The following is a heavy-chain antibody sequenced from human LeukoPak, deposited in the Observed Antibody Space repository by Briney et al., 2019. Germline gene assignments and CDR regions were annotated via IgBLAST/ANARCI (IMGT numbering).Heavy chain of an antibody. V-gene: IGHV3-9*01. CDR2: ISWNSGSI. J-gene: IGHJ4*02. D-gene: IGHD4-23*01. CDR3: AKDMSGNSGAIDY. CDR1: GFTFDDYA. Sequence: GGSLTLSCAASGFTFDDYAMHWVRQAPGKGLEWVSGISWNSGSIGYADSVKGRFTISRDNANNPLYLQMNRLRAEDTALYYCAKDMSGNSGAIDYGGQGTLVTVSS.